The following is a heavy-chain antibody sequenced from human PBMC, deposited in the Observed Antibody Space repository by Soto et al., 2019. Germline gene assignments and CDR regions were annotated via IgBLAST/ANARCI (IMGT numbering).Heavy chain of an antibody. CDR1: GYTFTSYP. D-gene: IGHD1-7*01. CDR2: VNSYDGTT. Sequence: QVQLVQSAPELQRPGDSVKVSCKTSGYTFTSYPYSWVRQAPGQGLEWMGWVNSYDGTTKVAQQFRDRITLTADKSAATVFMELRRLTSDDTAVYYCAGEYSGTTTWIDYWGQGTLVAVSS. CDR3: AGEYSGTTTWIDY. J-gene: IGHJ4*02. V-gene: IGHV1-18*04.